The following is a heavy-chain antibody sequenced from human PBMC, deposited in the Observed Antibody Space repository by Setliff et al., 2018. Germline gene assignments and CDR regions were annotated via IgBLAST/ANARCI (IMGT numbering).Heavy chain of an antibody. CDR3: AKRGPYCSGGTCHYYFDY. CDR2: ISGSAQTT. CDR1: GFTFSSYA. D-gene: IGHD2-15*01. J-gene: IGHJ4*02. V-gene: IGHV3-23*01. Sequence: PGGSLRLSCAASGFTFSSYAITWVRQAPGKGLEWVSMISGSAQTTYYADSVKGRFTISRENSKNTVYLDVNSLRAEDTAVYYCAKRGPYCSGGTCHYYFDYWGQGTLVTVSS.